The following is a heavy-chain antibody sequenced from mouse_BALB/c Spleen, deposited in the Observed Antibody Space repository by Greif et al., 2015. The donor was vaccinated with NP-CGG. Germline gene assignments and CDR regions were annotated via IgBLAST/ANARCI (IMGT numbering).Heavy chain of an antibody. D-gene: IGHD4-1*01. Sequence: EVQGVESGGGLVKPGGSLKLSCAASGFTFSDYYMYWVRQTPEKRLEWVATISDGGSYTYYPDSAKGRFTISRDNAKNNLYLQMSSLKSEDTAMYYCARGWDEDYAMDYWGQGTSVTVSS. CDR3: ARGWDEDYAMDY. CDR2: ISDGGSYT. V-gene: IGHV5-4*02. J-gene: IGHJ4*01. CDR1: GFTFSDYY.